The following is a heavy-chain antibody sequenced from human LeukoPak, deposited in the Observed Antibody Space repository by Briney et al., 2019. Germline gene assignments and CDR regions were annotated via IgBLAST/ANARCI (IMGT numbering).Heavy chain of an antibody. D-gene: IGHD3-22*01. J-gene: IGHJ4*02. CDR3: ARYYYDSSGYPQPADL. V-gene: IGHV3-33*01. Sequence: GRSLTPAWAPAAFTFSSYGVDWGRQPPRNGREWGAAILNEGSKKNYADSVKCRFNMSRENSKNTMFLQMNSLRAEDKAVYYCARYYYDSSGYPQPADLWGQGTLVTVSS. CDR1: AFTFSSYG. CDR2: ILNEGSKK.